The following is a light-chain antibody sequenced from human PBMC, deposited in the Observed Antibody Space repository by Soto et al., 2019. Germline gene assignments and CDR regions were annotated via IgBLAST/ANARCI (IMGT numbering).Light chain of an antibody. CDR3: AAWDDSLNGRV. CDR2: YDN. V-gene: IGLV1-44*01. Sequence: QSVLTQPPSASGTPGQRVTISCSGSNSNIGSNTVNWYQQLPGTAPKLLIYYDNLRPSGVPDRISGSKSGTSASLAIRGLQSDDEADYYCAAWDDSLNGRVFGTGTKRTVL. J-gene: IGLJ1*01. CDR1: NSNIGSNT.